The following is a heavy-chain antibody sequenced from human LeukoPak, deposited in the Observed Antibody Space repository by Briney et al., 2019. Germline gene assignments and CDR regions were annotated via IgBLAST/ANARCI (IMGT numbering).Heavy chain of an antibody. J-gene: IGHJ4*02. CDR1: GFTFSSYW. D-gene: IGHD2-2*01. CDR2: IKQDGSEN. V-gene: IGHV3-7*01. CDR3: ARGASLRALDY. Sequence: PGGSLRLSCAASGFTFSSYWMGWVRQAPGKGLEWLDNIKQDGSENYYVDSENGLITITKDNAKTPLYLQMNSLRAEDTAVYYCARGASLRALDYWGQGTLVTVSS.